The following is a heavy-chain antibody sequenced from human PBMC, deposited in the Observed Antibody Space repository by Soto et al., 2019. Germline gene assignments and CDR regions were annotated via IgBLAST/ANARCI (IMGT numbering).Heavy chain of an antibody. CDR2: LNSDGSSA. D-gene: IGHD1-7*01. V-gene: IGHV3-74*01. CDR1: GFTFSNYW. J-gene: IGHJ4*02. CDR3: ASKLDLPVNIDF. Sequence: PWGSLRLSCAASGFTFSNYWMHWFRQAPGKGLVWVSRLNSDGSSAYYADSVKGRFTISRDNAKNTLYLQMNSLGAEDTAVYYCASKLDLPVNIDFWGQGNLVTVPS.